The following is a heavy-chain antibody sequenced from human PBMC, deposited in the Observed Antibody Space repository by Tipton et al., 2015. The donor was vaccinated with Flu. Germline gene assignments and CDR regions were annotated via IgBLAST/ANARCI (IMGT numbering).Heavy chain of an antibody. J-gene: IGHJ3*02. Sequence: LRLSCTVSGGSISTSYWSWIRQPARKGLGWIGRISTSGRTNYNASLESRVTLSRNTFKNLISLRLTSATAADTALYYCVRDLRGYSGYTGSDAVEMWGRGIMVFLSS. CDR3: VRDLRGYSGYTGSDAVEM. CDR2: ISTSGRT. D-gene: IGHD5-12*01. V-gene: IGHV4-4*07. CDR1: GGSISTSY.